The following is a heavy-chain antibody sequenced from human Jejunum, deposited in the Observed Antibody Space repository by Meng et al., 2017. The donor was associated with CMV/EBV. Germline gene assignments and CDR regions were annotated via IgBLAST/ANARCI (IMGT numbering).Heavy chain of an antibody. V-gene: IGHV3-21*01. Sequence: SCVASGFTLSSYSMNWVRQAPGKGLGWVSYISSSSNYIHYSDSVKGRFTISTDNAKNSLFLQMNSLRAEDTGVYYCARGLDSSSDYWGQGIMVTVSS. CDR3: ARGLDSSSDY. CDR1: GFTLSSYS. D-gene: IGHD6-6*01. J-gene: IGHJ4*02. CDR2: ISSSSNYI.